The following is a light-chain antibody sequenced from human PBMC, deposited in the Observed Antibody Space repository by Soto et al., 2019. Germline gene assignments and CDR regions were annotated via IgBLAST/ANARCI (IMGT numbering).Light chain of an antibody. V-gene: IGKV3D-15*01. J-gene: IGKJ4*01. CDR3: QQDYNLHPIT. Sequence: EIVMTQSPATLSVSPGERSTLSCMAIQSVGRDLAWYQQKPCQAPRLVIYDIFTRATGVPTRISGSGSGTDFTLTISSLQHEDFAVYYCQQDYNLHPITFGGGTKVDIK. CDR2: DIF. CDR1: QSVGRD.